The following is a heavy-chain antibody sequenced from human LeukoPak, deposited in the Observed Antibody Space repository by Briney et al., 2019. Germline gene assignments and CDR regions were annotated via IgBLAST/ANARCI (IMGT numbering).Heavy chain of an antibody. Sequence: GGSLRLSCTASGFTFSSYWMSWVRKAPGRGLERVANIKEDGSGKYYVDSVTGRFTISTDNAKKSLYLQMNSLRAEDTAVYYCASQFWWAAVAGTLDYWGQGTLVTVSS. V-gene: IGHV3-7*05. CDR1: GFTFSSYW. D-gene: IGHD6-19*01. CDR2: IKEDGSGK. CDR3: ASQFWWAAVAGTLDY. J-gene: IGHJ4*02.